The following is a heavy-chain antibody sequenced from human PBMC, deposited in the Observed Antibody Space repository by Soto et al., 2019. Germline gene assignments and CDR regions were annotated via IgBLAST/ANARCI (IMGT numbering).Heavy chain of an antibody. CDR2: INAGNGNT. D-gene: IGHD6-19*01. CDR1: GYTFTSCA. Sequence: ASLNVSCKASGYTFTSCAMQWVRQAPGQRLEWMGWINAGNGNTKYSQKFQGRVTITRDTSASTAYMELSSLRSEDTAVYYCASFQWLAGNDPWGQGTLVTVSS. J-gene: IGHJ5*02. CDR3: ASFQWLAGNDP. V-gene: IGHV1-3*01.